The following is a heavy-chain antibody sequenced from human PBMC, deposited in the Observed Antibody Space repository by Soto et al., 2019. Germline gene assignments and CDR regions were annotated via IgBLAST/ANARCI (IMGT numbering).Heavy chain of an antibody. J-gene: IGHJ4*02. V-gene: IGHV4-31*03. Sequence: SETLSLTCTVSGGSISSGGYYWSWIRQHPGKGLEWIGYIYYSGSTYYNPSLKSRVTISVDTSKNQFSLKLSSVTAADTAVYYCARSSYGDYVTYQSTYFDYWGQGTLVTVSS. D-gene: IGHD4-17*01. CDR1: GGSISSGGYY. CDR3: ARSSYGDYVTYQSTYFDY. CDR2: IYYSGST.